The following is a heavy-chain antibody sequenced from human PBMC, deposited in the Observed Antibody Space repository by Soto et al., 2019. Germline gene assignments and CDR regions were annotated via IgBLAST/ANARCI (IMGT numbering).Heavy chain of an antibody. V-gene: IGHV1-69*08. CDR2: IIPILGIA. CDR3: ARESAVAGSGYFDY. CDR1: GGTFSSYT. J-gene: IGHJ4*02. Sequence: QVQLVQSGAEVKKPGSSVKVSCKASGGTFSSYTISWVRQAPGQGLEWMGRIIPILGIANYAQKFQGRVKISADKSTSTAYMELSSLRSEDTAVYYCARESAVAGSGYFDYWGQGTLVTVSS. D-gene: IGHD6-19*01.